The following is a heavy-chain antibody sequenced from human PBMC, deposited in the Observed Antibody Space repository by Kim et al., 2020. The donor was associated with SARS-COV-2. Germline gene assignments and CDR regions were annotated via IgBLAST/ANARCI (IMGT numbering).Heavy chain of an antibody. Sequence: GGSLRLSCAASGFTFSSYGMHWVRQATGKGLEWVSDIGTAGDKYYPVSLEDRFSISREDTENSSYLQMINMRAADTAVEYYAGRGSSGYCYGYFALCGCG. J-gene: IGHJ2*01. CDR3: AGRGSSGYCYGYFAL. V-gene: IGHV3-13*01. CDR2: IGTAGDK. D-gene: IGHD3-22*01. CDR1: GFTFSSYG.